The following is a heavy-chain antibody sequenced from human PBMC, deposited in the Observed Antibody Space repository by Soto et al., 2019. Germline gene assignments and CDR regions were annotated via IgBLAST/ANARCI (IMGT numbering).Heavy chain of an antibody. CDR2: IYNSGST. D-gene: IGHD3-3*01. J-gene: IGHJ4*02. CDR3: ARGPSADKIDF. Sequence: QVQLQESGPGLVEPSQTLSLTCTVSGGSVSSGGYFWSWLRQPPGEGLEWIGHIYNSGSTYSNPSLWGRVTIPVDTSKRQCSLKLSSVTAAGTAGYYCARGPSADKIDFWGQGNLVTVSS. CDR1: GGSVSSGGYF. V-gene: IGHV4-30-4*01.